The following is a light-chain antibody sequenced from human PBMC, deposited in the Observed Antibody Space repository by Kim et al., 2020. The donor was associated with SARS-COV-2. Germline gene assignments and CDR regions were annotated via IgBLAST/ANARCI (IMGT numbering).Light chain of an antibody. J-gene: IGKJ1*01. Sequence: VSPGERATLSCRTSQSVSSNLAWYQQKFGQAPRLLIYGASTRATGIPARFSGSGSGTDFTLTISSLQSEDFAVYYCQQYNNWQGTFGQGTKVDIK. V-gene: IGKV3-15*01. CDR3: QQYNNWQGT. CDR2: GAS. CDR1: QSVSSN.